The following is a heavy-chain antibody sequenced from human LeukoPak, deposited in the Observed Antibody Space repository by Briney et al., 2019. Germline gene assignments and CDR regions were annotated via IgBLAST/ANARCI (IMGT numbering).Heavy chain of an antibody. CDR3: ARNSDYYDYSPQSV. V-gene: IGHV3-30*02. CDR1: GFSFSSFG. Sequence: GGSLRLSCAASGFSFSSFGIHWVRQAPGKGLEWVAFIRYDGNPKYYADSVKGRFLISRDNSKNMLFLQMNSLIIEDTAVYYCARNSDYYDYSPQSVWGQGTLVIVS. D-gene: IGHD3-22*01. CDR2: IRYDGNPK. J-gene: IGHJ4*02.